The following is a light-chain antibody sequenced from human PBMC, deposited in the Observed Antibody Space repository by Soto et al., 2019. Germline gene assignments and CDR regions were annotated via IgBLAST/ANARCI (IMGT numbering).Light chain of an antibody. CDR2: LEESGSY. CDR3: ETWDSNIRV. V-gene: IGLV4-60*02. J-gene: IGLJ1*01. Sequence: QSVLTQSSSASASLGSSVKLTCTLSSGHSTYIIAWHQQQPGKAPRYLMKLEESGSYNKGSGVPDRFSGSSSGADRYLTISHLQFEDEADYYCETWDSNIRVFGTGTKLTVL. CDR1: SGHSTYI.